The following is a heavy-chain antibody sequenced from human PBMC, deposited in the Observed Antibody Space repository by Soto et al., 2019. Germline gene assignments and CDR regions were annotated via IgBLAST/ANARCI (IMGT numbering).Heavy chain of an antibody. D-gene: IGHD3-10*01. CDR3: AIGGSGSYYNPYYFDY. Sequence: SETLSLTCTVSGGSISSYYWSWIRQPPGKGLEWIGYIYYSGSTNYNPSLKSRVTISVDTSKNQFSLKLSSVTAADTAVYYCAIGGSGSYYNPYYFDYWGQGTLVTVSS. J-gene: IGHJ4*02. CDR1: GGSISSYY. V-gene: IGHV4-59*01. CDR2: IYYSGST.